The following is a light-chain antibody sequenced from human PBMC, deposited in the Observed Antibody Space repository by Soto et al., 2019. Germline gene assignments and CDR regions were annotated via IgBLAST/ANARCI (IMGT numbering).Light chain of an antibody. Sequence: ESVLTGSRGTVSLSPEERATLSCRASQSVSSTYLAWYQQKPGEAPRLLIYGACSRATGIPDRFSGSGSGTYFTLTISIVEPEDFAVYYCQQYVSLPITFGQGTRLEIK. CDR3: QQYVSLPIT. V-gene: IGKV3-20*01. J-gene: IGKJ5*01. CDR1: QSVSSTY. CDR2: GAC.